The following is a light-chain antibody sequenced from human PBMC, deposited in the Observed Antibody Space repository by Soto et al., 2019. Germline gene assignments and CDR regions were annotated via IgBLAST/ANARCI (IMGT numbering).Light chain of an antibody. Sequence: QSALTQPPSASGSPGQSVTIACTGTSSDVGGYNYVSWYQEHPGKAPKVMIYDVSHRPSGVSHRFSGSKSGNTASLTISGLQAEDEADYYCSSYTNSGVFGTGTKVTVL. CDR1: SSDVGGYNY. CDR3: SSYTNSGV. CDR2: DVS. V-gene: IGLV2-14*01. J-gene: IGLJ1*01.